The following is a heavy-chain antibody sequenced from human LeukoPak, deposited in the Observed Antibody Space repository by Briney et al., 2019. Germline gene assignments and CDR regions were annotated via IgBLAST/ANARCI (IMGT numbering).Heavy chain of an antibody. Sequence: TGGSLRLSCAASGFTFSDYYMSWIRQAPGKGLEWVSYISSSGSTIYYADSVKGRFTISRDNAKNSLYLQMNSLRAEDTAVYYCAKTQEGFHYYYGMDVWGQGTTVTVSS. CDR1: GFTFSDYY. V-gene: IGHV3-11*01. D-gene: IGHD3-10*01. CDR2: ISSSGSTI. CDR3: AKTQEGFHYYYGMDV. J-gene: IGHJ6*02.